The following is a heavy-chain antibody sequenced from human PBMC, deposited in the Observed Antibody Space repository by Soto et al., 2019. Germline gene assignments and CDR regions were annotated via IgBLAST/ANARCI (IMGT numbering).Heavy chain of an antibody. CDR1: GYTFTNFG. J-gene: IGHJ4*02. CDR2: ITHYNGNA. Sequence: QVHLVQSGAVVENPGASVKVSCKASGYTFTNFGINWVRQAPGQGLEWMGWITHYNGNANYPQKHQDRLTITTDTSTNTAYLELRSLRSDDTAVYFCARARMFSGAHHDYWGQGTRVTVSS. D-gene: IGHD1-26*01. CDR3: ARARMFSGAHHDY. V-gene: IGHV1-18*04.